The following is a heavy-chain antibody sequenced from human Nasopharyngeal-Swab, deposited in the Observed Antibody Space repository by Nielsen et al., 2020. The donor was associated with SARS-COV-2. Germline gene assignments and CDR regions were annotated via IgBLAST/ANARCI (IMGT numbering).Heavy chain of an antibody. CDR2: IYYSGST. J-gene: IGHJ4*02. CDR1: WGSISSRSSY. D-gene: IGHD3-9*01. CDR3: ARDGVDILTGSSGGCFDY. Sequence: SETLSLTFAVSWGSISSRSSYWGWIRQPPGKGLEWIGSIYYSGSTYYTPSLKSRVTISVDTSKNQLSLNLRSVTAADTAVYYCARDGVDILTGSSGGCFDYWGQGTLVTVSS. V-gene: IGHV4-39*02.